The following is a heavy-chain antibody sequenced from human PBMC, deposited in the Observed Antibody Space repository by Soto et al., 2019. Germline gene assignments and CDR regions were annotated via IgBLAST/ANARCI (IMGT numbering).Heavy chain of an antibody. Sequence: QVQLQESGPGLVKPSGTLSLTCAVSGGSISSSNWWSWVRQPPGNGLEWIGEIFHNGNTYSNPSLTGRVTMSVDKSKNQFSLNLNSVTAADTAVYYCASRTYAMDVWGQGTTVTVSS. V-gene: IGHV4-4*02. CDR1: GGSISSSNW. J-gene: IGHJ6*02. CDR3: ASRTYAMDV. CDR2: IFHNGNT.